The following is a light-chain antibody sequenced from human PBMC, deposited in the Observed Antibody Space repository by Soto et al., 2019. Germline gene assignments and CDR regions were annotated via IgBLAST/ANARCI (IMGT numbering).Light chain of an antibody. CDR3: QQYGRLPLS. J-gene: IGKJ4*01. Sequence: EILLTQSPGTLSLSPGDRATLSCRASQSLSNSFLAWYQQKPGQTPRLLISGASIRATDIPDRFSGSGSGTDFSLSISGLEPEEEAVYFCQQYGRLPLSFGGGTRVEIK. CDR2: GAS. V-gene: IGKV3-20*01. CDR1: QSLSNSF.